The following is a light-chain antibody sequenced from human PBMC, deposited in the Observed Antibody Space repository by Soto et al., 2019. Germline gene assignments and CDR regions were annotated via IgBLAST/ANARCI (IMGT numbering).Light chain of an antibody. V-gene: IGKV3-20*01. CDR1: QSVSSSY. J-gene: IGKJ4*01. CDR3: QQYGSSHLT. Sequence: EIVLTQSPGTLSLSPGERATLSCRASQSVSSSYLAWYQQKPGQAPRLLIYGASSRATGIPDRFSGSGSRTDFTLTISRLEPEDFAVYYCQQYGSSHLTVGGGTKVEI. CDR2: GAS.